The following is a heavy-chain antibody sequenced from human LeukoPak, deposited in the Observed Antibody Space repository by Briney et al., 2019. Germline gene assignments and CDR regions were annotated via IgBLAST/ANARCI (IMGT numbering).Heavy chain of an antibody. V-gene: IGHV3-30-3*01. CDR2: LSYGGTNK. D-gene: IGHD3-16*01. J-gene: IGHJ4*02. CDR3: AKMRGIVITFGGVIFDS. CDR1: GFTFSDYA. Sequence: GGSLRLSCAASGFTFSDYAMHWVRQAPGQGLEWVAVLSYGGTNKYYADSVKGRFTISRDNSKNTLYLHMNSLRAEDTAVYYCAKMRGIVITFGGVIFDSWGQGTLATVSS.